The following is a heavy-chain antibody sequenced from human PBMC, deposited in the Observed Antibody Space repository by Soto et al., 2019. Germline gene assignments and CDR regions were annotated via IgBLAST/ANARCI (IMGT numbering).Heavy chain of an antibody. J-gene: IGHJ4*02. CDR1: GGSVNSGNYY. CDR3: TRANWYSEY. V-gene: IGHV4-61*01. D-gene: IGHD7-27*01. Sequence: PSETLSLTCAVYGGSVNSGNYYWSWIRQPPGKGLEWIGEMSHSGGTHFNPSLKSRVTISVDTPKNQLSLNLTSVSAADTAIYYCTRANWYSEYWGQGTLVTVSS. CDR2: MSHSGGT.